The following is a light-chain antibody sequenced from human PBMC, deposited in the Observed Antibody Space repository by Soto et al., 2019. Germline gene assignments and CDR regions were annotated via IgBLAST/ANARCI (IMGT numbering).Light chain of an antibody. CDR1: SSDVGSYNL. Sequence: QSALTQPASVSGSPGQSITISCTGTSSDVGSYNLVSWYQQHPGKAPKLIIYEASERPSGVSDRFSGSKSGNTASLTISGLQAEDDADYYCCSYAGSTSWVFGGGTKLTVL. CDR3: CSYAGSTSWV. CDR2: EAS. V-gene: IGLV2-23*01. J-gene: IGLJ3*02.